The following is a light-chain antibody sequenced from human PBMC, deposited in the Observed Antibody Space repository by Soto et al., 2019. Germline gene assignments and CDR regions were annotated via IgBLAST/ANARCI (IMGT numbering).Light chain of an antibody. V-gene: IGKV1-39*01. CDR1: QTISSY. J-gene: IGKJ2*01. CDR2: DTS. CDR3: QLSYNTPQYT. Sequence: DIQMTHSPSSLSASVGDRVTITCRASQTISSYLNWYQQKPGKAPKLLIYDTSSLQSGVPSRFSGSGSGIDVTLTISSLQPEDFAIYFCQLSYNTPQYTFGQGTELEIK.